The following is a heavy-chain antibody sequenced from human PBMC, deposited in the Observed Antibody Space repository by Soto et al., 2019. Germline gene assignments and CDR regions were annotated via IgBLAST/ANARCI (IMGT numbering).Heavy chain of an antibody. J-gene: IGHJ6*02. CDR1: GFTFSSYS. CDR3: ARDRDDPQWLVYYYYYGMDV. V-gene: IGHV3-48*02. CDR2: ISSSSSTI. Sequence: GGSLRLSCAASGFTFSSYSMNWVRQAPGKGLEWVSYISSSSSTIYYADSVKGRFTISRDNAKNSLYLQMNSLRDEDTAVYYCARDRDDPQWLVYYYYYGMDVWGQGTTVTGS. D-gene: IGHD6-19*01.